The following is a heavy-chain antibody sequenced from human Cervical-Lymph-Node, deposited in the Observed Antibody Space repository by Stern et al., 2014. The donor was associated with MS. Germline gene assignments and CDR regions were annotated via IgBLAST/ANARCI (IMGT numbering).Heavy chain of an antibody. J-gene: IGHJ4*02. CDR2: IWPHDSDA. D-gene: IGHD4-17*01. CDR3: ARLRGPTVSARLDY. CDR1: GYSFIGYW. Sequence: EVQLVESGAEVRKPGESLKISCKASGYSFIGYWIGWVRQMPGNGLEWMGVIWPHDSDARYSPSFQGQVTISVDKSITTAYLQWSSLKASDTAVYYCARLRGPTVSARLDYWGQGTLVTVSS. V-gene: IGHV5-51*01.